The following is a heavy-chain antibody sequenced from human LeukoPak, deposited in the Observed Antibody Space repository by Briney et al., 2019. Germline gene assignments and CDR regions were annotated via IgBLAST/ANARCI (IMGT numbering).Heavy chain of an antibody. Sequence: PGGSLRLSCAAPGFTFSSYAMSWVRQAPGKGLEWVSAISGSGGSTYYADSVKGRFTISRDNSKNTLYLQMNSLRAEDTAVYYCAKDGGYISSSDDASDIWGQGTMVTVSS. CDR3: AKDGGYISSSDDASDI. CDR1: GFTFSSYA. J-gene: IGHJ3*02. D-gene: IGHD6-6*01. V-gene: IGHV3-23*01. CDR2: ISGSGGST.